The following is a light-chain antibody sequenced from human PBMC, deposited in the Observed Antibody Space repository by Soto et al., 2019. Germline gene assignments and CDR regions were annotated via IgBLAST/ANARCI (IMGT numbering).Light chain of an antibody. CDR1: SSNFGAGYD. Sequence: QSALTQPPSVSGAPGQRVTISCTGSSSNFGAGYDVHWYQQLPGTAPKLLIYGNSNRPSGVPDRFSGSKSGTSASLAITGLQAEDGADYYCQSYDSSLSAYVFGTGTKVTVL. V-gene: IGLV1-40*01. CDR3: QSYDSSLSAYV. J-gene: IGLJ1*01. CDR2: GNS.